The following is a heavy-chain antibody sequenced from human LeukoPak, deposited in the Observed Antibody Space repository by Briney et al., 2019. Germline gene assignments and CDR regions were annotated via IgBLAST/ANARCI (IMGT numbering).Heavy chain of an antibody. Sequence: AGGSLRLSCAASGFTFSNYAMSWVRQAPGKGLEWVGFIRSKAYGGTTEYAASVKGRFTISRDDSKSIAYLQMNSLKTEDTAVYYCTCYVDTAMVWEDYWGQGTLVTVSS. CDR2: IRSKAYGGTT. V-gene: IGHV3-49*04. CDR1: GFTFSNYA. J-gene: IGHJ4*02. D-gene: IGHD5-18*01. CDR3: TCYVDTAMVWEDY.